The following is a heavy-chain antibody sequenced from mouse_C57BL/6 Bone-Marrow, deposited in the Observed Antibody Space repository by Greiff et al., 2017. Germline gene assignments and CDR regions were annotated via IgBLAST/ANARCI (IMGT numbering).Heavy chain of an antibody. Sequence: VQLQQSGPELVKPGASVTISCKASGYAFSSSWMNWVKQRPGKGLEWIGRIYPGDGDTNYNGKFKGKATLTADKSSSTAYMQLSSLTSEDSAVYFCARSNYYAMDYWGQGTSVTVSS. V-gene: IGHV1-82*01. CDR2: IYPGDGDT. CDR1: GYAFSSSW. CDR3: ARSNYYAMDY. J-gene: IGHJ4*01.